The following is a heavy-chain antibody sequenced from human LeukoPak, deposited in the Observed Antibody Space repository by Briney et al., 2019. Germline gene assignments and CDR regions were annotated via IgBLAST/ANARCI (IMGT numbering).Heavy chain of an antibody. CDR3: ARGIGYGDYIDY. CDR2: ISSSTSSI. Sequence: GGSLRLSCAASGFTFRDYSMNWVRQAPGKGLEWVSSISSSTSSIYYADSVKGRFTISRDNAKNSLYLQMNSLRTEDTAVYYCARGIGYGDYIDYWGQGTLVTVSS. CDR1: GFTFRDYS. V-gene: IGHV3-21*01. D-gene: IGHD4-17*01. J-gene: IGHJ4*02.